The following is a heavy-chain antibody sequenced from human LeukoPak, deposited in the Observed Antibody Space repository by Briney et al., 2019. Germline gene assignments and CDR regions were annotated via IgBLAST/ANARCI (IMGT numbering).Heavy chain of an antibody. V-gene: IGHV4-39*07. CDR2: IYYSGST. CDR1: GGSISSSSYY. J-gene: IGHJ4*02. CDR3: AVVVVADPMYFFDY. Sequence: SETLSLTCTVSGGSISSSSYYWGWIRQPPGKGLEWIGSIYYSGSTYYNPSLKSRVTISVDTSKNQFSLKLNSVTAADTAVYYCAVVVVADPMYFFDYWGQGTLVTVSS. D-gene: IGHD2-21*02.